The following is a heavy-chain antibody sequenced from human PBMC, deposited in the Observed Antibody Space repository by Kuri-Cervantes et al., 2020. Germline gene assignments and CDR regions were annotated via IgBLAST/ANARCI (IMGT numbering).Heavy chain of an antibody. CDR1: GYTFTGYY. D-gene: IGHD6-6*01. CDR2: INPNSGGI. V-gene: IGHV1-2*02. Sequence: ASVKDSCKASGYTFTGYYMHWVRQAPGQGLEWMGWINPNSGGINYAQKFQGRVTMTRDTSISTAYMELSRLRSDDTAVYYCARVSGSSALDYWGQGTLVTVSS. CDR3: ARVSGSSALDY. J-gene: IGHJ4*02.